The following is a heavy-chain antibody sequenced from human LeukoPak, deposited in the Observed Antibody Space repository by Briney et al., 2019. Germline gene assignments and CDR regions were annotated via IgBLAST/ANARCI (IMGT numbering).Heavy chain of an antibody. CDR2: IYYSGST. J-gene: IGHJ5*02. D-gene: IGHD3-10*01. V-gene: IGHV4-59*08. CDR3: ARSGGDRSGWFDP. Sequence: SETLSLTCTVSGGSISSYYWSWIRQPPGKGLEWIGYIYYSGSTNYNPSLKSRVTISVDTSKNQFSLKLSSVTAADTAVYYCARSGGDRSGWFDPWGQGTLVTVSS. CDR1: GGSISSYY.